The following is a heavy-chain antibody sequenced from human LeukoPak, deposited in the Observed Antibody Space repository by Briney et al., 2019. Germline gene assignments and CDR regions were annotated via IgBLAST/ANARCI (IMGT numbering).Heavy chain of an antibody. CDR3: ARRAETEYCSSTSCSRTDY. CDR2: INHSGST. D-gene: IGHD2-2*01. Sequence: SETLSLTCAVYSGSFSGYYWSWIRQPPGKGLEWIGEINHSGSTNYNPSLKSRVTISVDTSKNQFSLKLSSVTAADTAVYYCARRAETEYCSSTSCSRTDYWGQGTLVTVSS. V-gene: IGHV4-34*01. CDR1: SGSFSGYY. J-gene: IGHJ4*02.